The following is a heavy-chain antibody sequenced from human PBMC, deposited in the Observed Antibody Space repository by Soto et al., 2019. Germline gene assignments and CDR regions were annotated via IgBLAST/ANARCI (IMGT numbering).Heavy chain of an antibody. V-gene: IGHV3-30-3*01. D-gene: IGHD2-15*01. CDR3: ARDREVVAATLIYYYYYGMDV. Sequence: GGSLRLSCAASGFTFSSYAMHWVRQAPGKGLEWVAVISYDGSNKYYADSVKGRFTISRDNSKNTLYLQMNSLRAEDTAVYYCARDREVVAATLIYYYYYGMDVWGQGTTVTVSS. CDR2: ISYDGSNK. CDR1: GFTFSSYA. J-gene: IGHJ6*02.